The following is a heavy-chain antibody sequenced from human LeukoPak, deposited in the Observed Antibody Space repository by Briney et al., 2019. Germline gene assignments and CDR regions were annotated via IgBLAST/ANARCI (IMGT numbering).Heavy chain of an antibody. J-gene: IGHJ1*01. CDR2: IYYSGST. Sequence: SETLSLTCTVSGGSISSYYWSWIRQPPGKGLEWIGYIYYSGSTNYNPSLKSRVTISVDTSKNQFSLKLSPVTAADTAVYYCARRSSSSGYFQHWGQGTLVTVSS. CDR3: ARRSSSSGYFQH. V-gene: IGHV4-59*01. CDR1: GGSISSYY. D-gene: IGHD3-22*01.